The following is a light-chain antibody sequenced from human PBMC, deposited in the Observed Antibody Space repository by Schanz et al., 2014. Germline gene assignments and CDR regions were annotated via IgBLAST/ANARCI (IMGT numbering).Light chain of an antibody. J-gene: IGKJ1*01. CDR2: GAS. Sequence: EIVLTQSPGTLSLSPGERATLSCRASQSVSSSYLAWYQQKPGQAPRLLIYGASSRATGIPDRFSGSGSGTEFTLIISSLQSEDFAVYYCHQYHNWPPWTFGQGTKVEIK. CDR1: QSVSSSY. V-gene: IGKV3-20*01. CDR3: HQYHNWPPWT.